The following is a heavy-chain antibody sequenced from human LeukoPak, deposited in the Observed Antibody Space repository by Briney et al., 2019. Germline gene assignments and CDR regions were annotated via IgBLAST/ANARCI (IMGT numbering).Heavy chain of an antibody. V-gene: IGHV3-74*03. CDR3: VKGGHKLDIQTTHYYYGLDV. Sequence: PGGSLRLSCVASGFTLSDHWMYWVRQGPSRGLAHVSRVKSDASRTTYADSVKGRFTISRDDAKNTMYLQMNSLRVEDTAVYYCVKGGHKLDIQTTHYYYGLDVWGQGTTVAVS. D-gene: IGHD5-12*01. CDR1: GFTLSDHW. J-gene: IGHJ6*02. CDR2: VKSDASRT.